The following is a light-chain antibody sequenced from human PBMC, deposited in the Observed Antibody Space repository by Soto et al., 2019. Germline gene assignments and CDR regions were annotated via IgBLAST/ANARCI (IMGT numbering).Light chain of an antibody. V-gene: IGKV3-20*01. CDR1: QSVSSNY. CDR2: GAS. Sequence: EIVLTQSPGTLSLSPGERATLSCRASQSVSSNYLAWYQQKPGQAPRLLIYGASTRATGIPDRFSGSGSGTDFTLTISSLEPEDFAVYYCQQYDSSPLTFGQGTKVEIK. J-gene: IGKJ1*01. CDR3: QQYDSSPLT.